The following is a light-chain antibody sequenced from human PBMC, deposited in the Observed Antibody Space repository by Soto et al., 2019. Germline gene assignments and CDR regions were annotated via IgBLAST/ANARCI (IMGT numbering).Light chain of an antibody. CDR1: QSVISN. CDR2: GVS. Sequence: EIVLTQSPATLSVSPGERATLSCRASQSVISNLAWYQQKPGQAPRPLLYGVSTRATGIPARFSGGGSGTECTLNISTLQSEDFAVYYGHQYNNWPLTFGGGTKVEIK. J-gene: IGKJ4*01. V-gene: IGKV3-15*01. CDR3: HQYNNWPLT.